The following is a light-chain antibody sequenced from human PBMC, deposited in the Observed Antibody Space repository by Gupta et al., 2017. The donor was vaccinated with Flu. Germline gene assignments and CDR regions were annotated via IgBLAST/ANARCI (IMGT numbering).Light chain of an antibody. CDR3: QSYDRSRSGYV. J-gene: IGLJ1*01. V-gene: IGLV1-40*01. CDR2: ANN. Sequence: VTISCTGSSSNIGAGCDVHWYQQLPGTAPKLLIYANNNRPSGVPDRISGSKSGTSASLAITGLQAEDEADYYCQSYDRSRSGYVFGTGTKVTVL. CDR1: SSNIGAGCD.